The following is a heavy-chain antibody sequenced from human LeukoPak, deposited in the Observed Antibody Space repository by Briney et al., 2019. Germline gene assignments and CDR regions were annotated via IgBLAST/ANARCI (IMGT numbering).Heavy chain of an antibody. Sequence: SETLSLTCPVSSGSLNSYYWNWIRQPPGKGLGWIGRIYSSGSTNYCPSLKSRVTISVDTSKGQCSLKLSSVTAADTAVYYCAREGAVGVITLDDAFDIWGQGTMVTVSS. CDR2: IYSSGST. D-gene: IGHD3-16*02. V-gene: IGHV4-59*01. J-gene: IGHJ3*02. CDR1: SGSLNSYY. CDR3: AREGAVGVITLDDAFDI.